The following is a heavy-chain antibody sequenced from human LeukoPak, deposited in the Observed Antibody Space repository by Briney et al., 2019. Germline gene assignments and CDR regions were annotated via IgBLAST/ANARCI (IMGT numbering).Heavy chain of an antibody. D-gene: IGHD1-26*01. Sequence: GGSLRLSCAASGFTFSSYAMSWFRQAPGKGLEWVSGISGSGIGGRTHYADSVKGRFTISRDNSKYTLYLQMNSLRAEDTAVYYCARTPISGIYSGVFDYWGQGTLVTVSS. V-gene: IGHV3-23*01. J-gene: IGHJ4*02. CDR3: ARTPISGIYSGVFDY. CDR1: GFTFSSYA. CDR2: ISGSGIGGRT.